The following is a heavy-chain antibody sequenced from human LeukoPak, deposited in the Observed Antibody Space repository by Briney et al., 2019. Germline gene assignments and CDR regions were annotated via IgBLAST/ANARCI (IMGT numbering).Heavy chain of an antibody. D-gene: IGHD4-17*01. Sequence: SETLSLTCTVSGGSITSDNYYWGWIRQSPGKGLEWIGTISYSGSTYYNPSLKSRVTISVDTSKNQFSLKLSSVTAADTAVYYCARDNGDGYFDYWGQGTLVTVSS. CDR3: ARDNGDGYFDY. V-gene: IGHV4-39*07. CDR2: ISYSGST. J-gene: IGHJ4*02. CDR1: GGSITSDNYY.